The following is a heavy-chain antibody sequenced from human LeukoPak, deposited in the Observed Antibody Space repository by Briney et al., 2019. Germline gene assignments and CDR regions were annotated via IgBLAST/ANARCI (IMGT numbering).Heavy chain of an antibody. D-gene: IGHD5-18*01. V-gene: IGHV3-49*03. CDR3: TRYSGRTDY. CDR1: GFTFGTYA. J-gene: IGHJ4*02. Sequence: GGSLRLSCTSSGFTFGTYAVSWFRQAPGKGLEWVAFIRSKTFGGTTEYAASVEGRFTISRDDSKSVGYLQMNSLKTEDTAVYYCTRYSGRTDYWGQGTLVTVSS. CDR2: IRSKTFGGTT.